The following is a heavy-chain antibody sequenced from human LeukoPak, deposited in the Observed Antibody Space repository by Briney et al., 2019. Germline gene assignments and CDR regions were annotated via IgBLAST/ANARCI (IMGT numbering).Heavy chain of an antibody. J-gene: IGHJ3*01. CDR3: ARGITIFGVAIWWD. CDR2: IYYSGST. D-gene: IGHD3-3*01. Sequence: SETLSLTCTVSGGSISSSSYYWGWIRQPPGKGLEWIGSIYYSGSTYYNPSLKSRVTISVDTSKNQFSLKLSSVTAADTAVYYCARGITIFGVAIWWDWGQGTMVTVSS. CDR1: GGSISSSSYY. V-gene: IGHV4-39*01.